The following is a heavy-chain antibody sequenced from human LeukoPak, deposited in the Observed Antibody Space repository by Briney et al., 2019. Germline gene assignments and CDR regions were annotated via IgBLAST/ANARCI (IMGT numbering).Heavy chain of an antibody. J-gene: IGHJ4*02. CDR2: IYYSGST. V-gene: IGHV4-59*01. Sequence: PSETLSLTCTVSGGSISSYYWSWIRQPPGKGLEWIGYIYYSGSTNYKPSLKSRVTISVDTSKNQFSLKLSSVTAADTAVYYCARHGGYHSPIDYWAREPWSPSPQ. CDR3: ARHGGYHSPIDY. D-gene: IGHD3-22*01. CDR1: GGSISSYY.